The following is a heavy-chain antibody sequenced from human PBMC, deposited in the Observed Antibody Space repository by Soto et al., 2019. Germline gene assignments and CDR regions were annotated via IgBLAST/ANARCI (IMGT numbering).Heavy chain of an antibody. D-gene: IGHD3-9*01. J-gene: IGHJ6*02. Sequence: SETLSLTCTVSGGSTSSSSYYWGWIRQPPGKGLEWIGSIYYSGSTYYNPSLKSRVTISVDTSKNQFSLKLSSVTAADTAVYYCARIDYDIFICYYFQREDYYYYGMEAWCQ. CDR1: GGSTSSSSYY. CDR2: IYYSGST. V-gene: IGHV4-39*01. CDR3: ARIDYDIFICYYFQREDYYYYGMEA.